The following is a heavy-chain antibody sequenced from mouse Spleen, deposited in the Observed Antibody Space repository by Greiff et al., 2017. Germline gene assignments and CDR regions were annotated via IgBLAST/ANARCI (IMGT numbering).Heavy chain of an antibody. CDR2: IWSGGST. CDR3: VHYGNYDGYYAMDY. D-gene: IGHD2-1*01. J-gene: IGHJ4*01. CDR1: GFSLTSYG. V-gene: IGHV2-2*02. Sequence: VKLVESGPGLVQPSQSLSITCTVSGFSLTSYGVHWVRQSPGKGLEWLGVIWSGGSTDYNAAFISRLSISKDNSKSQVFFKMNSLQANDTAIYYCVHYGNYDGYYAMDYWGQGTSVTVSS.